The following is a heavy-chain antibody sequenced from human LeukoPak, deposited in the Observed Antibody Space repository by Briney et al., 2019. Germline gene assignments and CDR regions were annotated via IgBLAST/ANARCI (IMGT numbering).Heavy chain of an antibody. J-gene: IGHJ4*02. V-gene: IGHV1-69*05. CDR1: EGTFSSYA. D-gene: IGHD3-22*01. CDR3: AKEPLDSSGYDF. CDR2: IIPIFGTA. Sequence: ASVKVSCKASEGTFSSYAISWVRQAPGQGLEWMGGIIPIFGTANYAQKFQGRVTITTDESTSTAYMELSSLRSEDTAVYYCAKEPLDSSGYDFGGQGTLVTVSS.